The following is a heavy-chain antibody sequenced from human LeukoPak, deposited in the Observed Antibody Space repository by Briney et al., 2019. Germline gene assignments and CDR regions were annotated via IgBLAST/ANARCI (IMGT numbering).Heavy chain of an antibody. CDR3: ARAGYCSSTSCSHGAFDI. CDR2: INPSGGST. D-gene: IGHD2-2*01. Sequence: GASVKVSCKASGYTFTSYYMHWVRQAPGQGLEWMGIINPSGGSTSNAQKFQGRVTMTRDTSTSTVYMELSSLRSEDTAVYYCARAGYCSSTSCSHGAFDIWGQGTMVTVSS. J-gene: IGHJ3*02. CDR1: GYTFTSYY. V-gene: IGHV1-46*01.